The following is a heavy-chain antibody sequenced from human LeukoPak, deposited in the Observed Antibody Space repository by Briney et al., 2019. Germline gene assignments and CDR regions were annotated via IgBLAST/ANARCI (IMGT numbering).Heavy chain of an antibody. CDR2: ISSSSSYI. D-gene: IGHD4-11*01. Sequence: GGSLRLSCAASGFTLSSYWMSWVRQAPGKGLEWVSSISSSSSYIYYADSVKGRFTISRDNAKSSLYLQMNSLRADDTAVYYCARERGLQQSYFNYWGQGALVTVSS. CDR3: ARERGLQQSYFNY. J-gene: IGHJ4*02. CDR1: GFTLSSYW. V-gene: IGHV3-21*04.